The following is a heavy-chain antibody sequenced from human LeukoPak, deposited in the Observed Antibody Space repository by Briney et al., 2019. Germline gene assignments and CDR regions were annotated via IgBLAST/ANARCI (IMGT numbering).Heavy chain of an antibody. D-gene: IGHD2-21*02. J-gene: IGHJ1*01. CDR2: INHSGST. CDR1: GGSFSGYY. CDR3: ARGREAYCGGDCYSGNQAVEYFQH. Sequence: SETLSLTCAVYGGSFSGYYWSWIRQPPGKGLEWIGEINHSGSTNYNPSLKSRVTISVDTSRNQFSLKLSSVTAADTAVYYCARGREAYCGGDCYSGNQAVEYFQHWGQGTLVTVPS. V-gene: IGHV4-34*01.